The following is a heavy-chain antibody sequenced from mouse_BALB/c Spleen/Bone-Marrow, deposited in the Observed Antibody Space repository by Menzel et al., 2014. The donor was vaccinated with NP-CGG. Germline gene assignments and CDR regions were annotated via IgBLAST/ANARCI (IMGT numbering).Heavy chain of an antibody. CDR2: ISTYYGDA. V-gene: IGHV1S137*01. J-gene: IGHJ2*01. CDR3: ARSDGFDY. CDR1: GYTFTDYA. D-gene: IGHD2-3*01. Sequence: QVQLQQSGAELVRPGVSVKISCKGSGYTFTDYALHWVKQSHAKSLEWLGIISTYYGDASYNQKFKGRATMTVDKSSSTAYMELARPTSEDSAIYYCARSDGFDYWGQGTTLTVSS.